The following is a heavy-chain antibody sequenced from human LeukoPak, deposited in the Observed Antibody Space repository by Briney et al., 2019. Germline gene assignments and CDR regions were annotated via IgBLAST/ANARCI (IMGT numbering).Heavy chain of an antibody. D-gene: IGHD2-15*01. CDR2: IRYDGNNR. Sequence: PGGSLRLSCAASGFTFSTYGMHWVRQAPGKGLEWVSFIRYDGNNRYYGDSVKGRFTISRDNSKNTLYLQMNSLRAEDTAVYYCAKSGLNRFDYWGQGTLVTVSS. V-gene: IGHV3-30*02. CDR3: AKSGLNRFDY. J-gene: IGHJ4*02. CDR1: GFTFSTYG.